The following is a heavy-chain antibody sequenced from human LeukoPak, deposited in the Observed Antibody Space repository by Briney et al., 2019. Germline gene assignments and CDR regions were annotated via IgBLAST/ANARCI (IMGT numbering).Heavy chain of an antibody. CDR1: GFTFNSYW. CDR2: INQDGSEK. D-gene: IGHD6-6*01. J-gene: IGHJ4*02. V-gene: IGHV3-7*01. Sequence: PGGSLRLSCAASGFTFNSYWMSWVRQAPGKGLEWVANINQDGSEKYYVDSVKGRFTISRDNARNTLYLQMNSLRAEDTALYYCARTSPTSHFDFWGQGTLVTVSS. CDR3: ARTSPTSHFDF.